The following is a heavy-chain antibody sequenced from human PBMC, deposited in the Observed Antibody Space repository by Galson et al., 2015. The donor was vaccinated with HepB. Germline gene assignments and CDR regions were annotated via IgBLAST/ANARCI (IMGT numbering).Heavy chain of an antibody. J-gene: IGHJ3*02. V-gene: IGHV5-10-1*01. CDR2: IDPSDSHT. D-gene: IGHD3-16*01. Sequence: QSGAEVKKPGESLRISCKGSGYSFTGYWISWVRQMPGKGLEWMGRIDPSDSHTNYSPSFQGHVTISADKSISTAYLQWSSLKASDTAMYYCARHWPRGVDYDYVWGRKSKDAFEIWGQGTMVTVSS. CDR1: GYSFTGYW. CDR3: ARHWPRGVDYDYVWGRKSKDAFEI.